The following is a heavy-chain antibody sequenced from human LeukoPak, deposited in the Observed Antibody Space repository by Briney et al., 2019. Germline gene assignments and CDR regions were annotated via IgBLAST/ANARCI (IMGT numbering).Heavy chain of an antibody. CDR1: GFTVSSNF. CDR3: ASVSASSWSGGY. Sequence: GGSLRLSCAASGFTVSSNFMSWVRQAPGKGLEWVSVIYSGGSTYYADSVKGRFTISRDNSKNTLYLQMNSLRAEDPAVSYRASVSASSWSGGYWGQGTLVTVSS. V-gene: IGHV3-66*01. D-gene: IGHD6-13*01. CDR2: IYSGGST. J-gene: IGHJ4*02.